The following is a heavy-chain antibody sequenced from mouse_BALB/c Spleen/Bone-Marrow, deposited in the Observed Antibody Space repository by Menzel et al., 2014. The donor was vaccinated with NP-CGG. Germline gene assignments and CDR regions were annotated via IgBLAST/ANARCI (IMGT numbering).Heavy chain of an antibody. CDR3: ARRGRIAEALGY. D-gene: IGHD6-1*01. Sequence: MHWVKQKPGQGLEWIGYINPYNDGTKYNEKFKGKATLTSDKSSSTAYMELSSLTSEDSAVYYCARRGRIAEALGYWGQGTTLTVSS. J-gene: IGHJ2*01. V-gene: IGHV1-14*01. CDR2: INPYNDGT.